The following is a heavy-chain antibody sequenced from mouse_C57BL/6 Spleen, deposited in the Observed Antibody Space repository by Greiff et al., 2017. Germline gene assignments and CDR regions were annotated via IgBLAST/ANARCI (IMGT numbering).Heavy chain of an antibody. CDR3: ARQAVHYYGSSYGYCDV. J-gene: IGHJ1*03. Sequence: EVNVVESGGDLVKPGGSLKLSCAASGFTFSSYGMSWVRQTPDKRLEWVATISSGGSYTYYPDSVKGRFTISRDNAKNTLYLQMSSLKSEDTAMYYCARQAVHYYGSSYGYCDVWGTGTTVTVSS. CDR1: GFTFSSYG. CDR2: ISSGGSYT. D-gene: IGHD1-1*01. V-gene: IGHV5-6*01.